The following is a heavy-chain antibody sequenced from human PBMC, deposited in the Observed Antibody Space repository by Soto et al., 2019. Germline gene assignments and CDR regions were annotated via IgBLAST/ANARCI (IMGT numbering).Heavy chain of an antibody. CDR2: INAGNGNT. J-gene: IGHJ4*02. D-gene: IGHD5-12*01. V-gene: IGHV1-3*01. Sequence: ASVTVSCKASGYTFTSYAMHWVRQAPGQRLEWMGWINAGNGNTKYSQKFQGRVTITRDTSASTAYMELSSLRSEDTAVYYCAREREYSGYDLLYWGQGTLVTVSS. CDR1: GYTFTSYA. CDR3: AREREYSGYDLLY.